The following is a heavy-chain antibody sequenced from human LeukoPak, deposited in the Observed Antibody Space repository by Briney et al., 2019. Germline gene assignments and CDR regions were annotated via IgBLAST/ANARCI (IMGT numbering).Heavy chain of an antibody. CDR2: IYYSGNT. V-gene: IGHV4-59*12. CDR1: GGSISNYY. J-gene: IGHJ4*02. CDR3: ARVNKRRDYDLDY. D-gene: IGHD5-12*01. Sequence: SETLSLTCTVSGGSISNYYWSWIRQSPGKGLEWIANIYYSGNTKYNPSLKSRVTISADTSKNLFSLKLSSVTAADTAVYYCARVNKRRDYDLDYWGQGTLVTVSS.